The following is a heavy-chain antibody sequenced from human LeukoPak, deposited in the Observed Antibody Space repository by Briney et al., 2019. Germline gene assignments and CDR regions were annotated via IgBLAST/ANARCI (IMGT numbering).Heavy chain of an antibody. D-gene: IGHD3-22*01. J-gene: IGHJ6*02. CDR2: ISSSSSYI. V-gene: IGHV3-21*01. CDR1: GFTFSSNS. Sequence: PGGSLGLSCAASGFTFSSNSMNWVRPAPGKGLEWVSSISSSSSYIYYADSVKGRFTISRDNAKNSLYLQMNSLRAEDTAVYYCARDGIVSGYFYYSMDVWGQGTTATVSS. CDR3: ARDGIVSGYFYYSMDV.